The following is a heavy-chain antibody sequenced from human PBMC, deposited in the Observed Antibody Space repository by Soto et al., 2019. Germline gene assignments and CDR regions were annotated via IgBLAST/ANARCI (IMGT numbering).Heavy chain of an antibody. V-gene: IGHV4-31*03. D-gene: IGHD3-10*01. CDR3: ARERITMVRGVWFDP. CDR2: IYYSGST. J-gene: IGHJ5*02. Sequence: PSETLSLTCTVSGGSISSGGYYWSWIRQHPGKGLEWIGYIYYSGSTYYNPSLKSRVTISVDTSKNQFSLKLSSVTAADTAVYYCARERITMVRGVWFDPWGQGTLVNVSS. CDR1: GGSISSGGYY.